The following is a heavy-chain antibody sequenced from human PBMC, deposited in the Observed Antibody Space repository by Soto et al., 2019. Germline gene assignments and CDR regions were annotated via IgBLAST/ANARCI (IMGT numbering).Heavy chain of an antibody. D-gene: IGHD6-13*01. CDR2: FDPEDGET. V-gene: IGHV1-24*01. CDR3: ARDSIAAPGPNY. Sequence: GASVKVSCKVSGYTLTELSMHWVRQAPGKGLEWMGGFDPEDGETIYAQKFQGRVTMTEDTSTDTAYMELSSLRSDDTALYFCARDSIAAPGPNYWGQGTLVTVSS. J-gene: IGHJ4*02. CDR1: GYTLTELS.